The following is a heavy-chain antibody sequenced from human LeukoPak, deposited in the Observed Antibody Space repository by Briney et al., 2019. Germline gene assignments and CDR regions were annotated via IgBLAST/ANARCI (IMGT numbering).Heavy chain of an antibody. CDR3: GRSVASHGPTHNWFGP. J-gene: IGHJ5*02. V-gene: IGHV4-34*01. D-gene: IGHD5-18*01. Sequence: PSETLSLTCAVYGGSFSGYYWSWIRQPPGKGLEWIGEINQSGSSDYNPSLQSRVTLSVDTSKNLFSLKLSSVTAADTAVYYCGRSVASHGPTHNWFGPWGQGTLVTVSS. CDR1: GGSFSGYY. CDR2: INQSGSS.